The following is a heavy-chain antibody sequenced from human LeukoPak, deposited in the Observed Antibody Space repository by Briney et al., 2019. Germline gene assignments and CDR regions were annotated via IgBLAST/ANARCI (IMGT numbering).Heavy chain of an antibody. CDR1: GGTFSSYA. Sequence: SVKVSCKASGGTFSSYAISWVRQAPGQGLEWMGRIIPILGIANYAQKFQGRVTITADKSASTAYMELSSLRSEDTAVYYCARDLEPIVATILGSYYGMDVWGQGTTVTVSS. J-gene: IGHJ6*02. D-gene: IGHD5-12*01. V-gene: IGHV1-69*04. CDR3: ARDLEPIVATILGSYYGMDV. CDR2: IIPILGIA.